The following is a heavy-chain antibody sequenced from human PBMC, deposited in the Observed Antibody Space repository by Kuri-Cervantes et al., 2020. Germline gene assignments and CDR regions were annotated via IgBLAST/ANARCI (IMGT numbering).Heavy chain of an antibody. D-gene: IGHD1-1*01. J-gene: IGHJ4*02. CDR3: ARHTNWSFDY. CDR1: GYSISSGYY. Sequence: SETLSLTCAVSGYSISSGYYWGWIRQPPGKGLEWIGSISQSGNTFYNPSLKSRVTVSVDTSKNQFSLQLSSVTAADTAMFYCARHTNWSFDYWGRGTLVTVSS. V-gene: IGHV4-38-2*01. CDR2: ISQSGNT.